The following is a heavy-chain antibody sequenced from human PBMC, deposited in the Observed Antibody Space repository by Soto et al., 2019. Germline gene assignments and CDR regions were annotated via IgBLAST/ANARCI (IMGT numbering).Heavy chain of an antibody. CDR3: VELNSSGYHMD. V-gene: IGHV4-39*01. D-gene: IGHD3-22*01. Sequence: SETLSLTCTVSGGSIISSSYYWCCIRQPPGKGLEWIGSIYYSGSTYYNPSLKSRVTISVDTSKNQFSLKLSSVTAADTAVYYCVELNSSGYHMDWGQGTLVTVSS. J-gene: IGHJ4*02. CDR1: GGSIISSSYY. CDR2: IYYSGST.